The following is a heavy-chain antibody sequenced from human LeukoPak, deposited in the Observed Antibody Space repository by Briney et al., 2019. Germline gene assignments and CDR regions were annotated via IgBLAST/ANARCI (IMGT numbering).Heavy chain of an antibody. CDR3: TPTGPTVVSHFDY. CDR2: IRSKANSYAT. Sequence: GGSLRLSCAASGFTFSGSAMHWVRQASGKGLEWVGRIRSKANSYATTYAASVKGRFTISRDESKNTAFLQMNFLKTEDTAVYYCTPTGPTVVSHFDYWGQGTLVTVSS. CDR1: GFTFSGSA. V-gene: IGHV3-73*01. D-gene: IGHD4-23*01. J-gene: IGHJ4*02.